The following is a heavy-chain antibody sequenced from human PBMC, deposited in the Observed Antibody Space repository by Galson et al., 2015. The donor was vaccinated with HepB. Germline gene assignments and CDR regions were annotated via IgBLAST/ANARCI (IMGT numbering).Heavy chain of an antibody. CDR1: GFTFSSYW. J-gene: IGHJ6*02. CDR2: INSDGSST. Sequence: SLRLSCAASGFTFSSYWMHWVRQAPGKGLVWVSRINSDGSSTSYADSVKGRFTISRDNAKNTLYLQMNSLRPEDTALYFCAKDMGTALGYYGMDVWGQGTTVTVSS. D-gene: IGHD2-21*02. CDR3: AKDMGTALGYYGMDV. V-gene: IGHV3-74*01.